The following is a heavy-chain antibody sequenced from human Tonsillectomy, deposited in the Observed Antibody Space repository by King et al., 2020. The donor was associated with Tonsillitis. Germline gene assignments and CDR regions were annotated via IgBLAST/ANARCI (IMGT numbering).Heavy chain of an antibody. CDR2: VYYSGST. CDR1: GGSISSYY. D-gene: IGHD3-10*01. Sequence: VQLQESGPGLVKPSETLSLSCTVSGGSISSYYWSWIRQPPGQGLEWIGYVYYSGSTNSNPSLKSRVSMSVDTSKNQFSLKLTSVTSADTAVYYCARAVGQVFASGTSMDYGVDPWGQGTLVTVAS. V-gene: IGHV4-59*01. J-gene: IGHJ5*02. CDR3: ARAVGQVFASGTSMDYGVDP.